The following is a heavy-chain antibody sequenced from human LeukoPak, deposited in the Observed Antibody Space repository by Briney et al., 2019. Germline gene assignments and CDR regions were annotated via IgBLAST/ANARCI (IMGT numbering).Heavy chain of an antibody. CDR2: ISGSGGST. CDR1: GFAFSSYA. V-gene: IGHV3-23*01. Sequence: GGSLRLSCAASGFAFSSYAMSWVRQAPGKGLDWVSAISGSGGSTYYADSVKGRFTISRDNSKNTLYLQMNSLRAEDTAVYYCAKDRSGMGFDYWGQGTLVTVSS. J-gene: IGHJ4*02. D-gene: IGHD2-15*01. CDR3: AKDRSGMGFDY.